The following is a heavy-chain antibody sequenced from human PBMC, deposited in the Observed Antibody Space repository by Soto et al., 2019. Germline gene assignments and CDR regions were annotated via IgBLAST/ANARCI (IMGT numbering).Heavy chain of an antibody. CDR2: IFYSGST. V-gene: IGHV4-59*01. CDR1: GDSINNDY. J-gene: IGHJ4*02. Sequence: SETLSLTCTVSGDSINNDYWSWIRQPPGRGLEWIGYIFYSGSTNYNPSLKSRVTMSVDRSKNHFSLKLTSLTAADTAVYYCVTGGDGYRFDYWGQGTLVTVSS. D-gene: IGHD2-21*02. CDR3: VTGGDGYRFDY.